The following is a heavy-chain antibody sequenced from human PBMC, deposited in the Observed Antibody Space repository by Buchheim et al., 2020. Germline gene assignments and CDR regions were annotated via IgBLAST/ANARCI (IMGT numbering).Heavy chain of an antibody. CDR1: GASISRSNFH. J-gene: IGHJ4*02. V-gene: IGHV4-61*05. Sequence: QLQLQESGPGLVRPSETLSLTCSVSGASISRSNFHWDWIRQSPGTGLEWIGEIYHSGSTNYNPSLKSRVTISVDKSKNQFSLKLSSVTAADTAVYYCARLLTGTTLYYFDYWGQGTL. CDR2: IYHSGST. D-gene: IGHD1-20*01. CDR3: ARLLTGTTLYYFDY.